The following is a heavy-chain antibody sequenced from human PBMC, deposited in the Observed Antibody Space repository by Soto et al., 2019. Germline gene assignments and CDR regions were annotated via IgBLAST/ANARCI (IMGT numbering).Heavy chain of an antibody. J-gene: IGHJ6*02. D-gene: IGHD5-18*01. Sequence: PGGSLRLSCTASGLTFADYAMSWVRQAPGRGLEWIGFIRSKAHGGTSEYAASVRARFTISRDDSKSIAYLQMNSLKTEDTAVYYCTRVGYSYGAYYYGMDVWGQGTTVTVSS. V-gene: IGHV3-49*04. CDR2: IRSKAHGGTS. CDR1: GLTFADYA. CDR3: TRVGYSYGAYYYGMDV.